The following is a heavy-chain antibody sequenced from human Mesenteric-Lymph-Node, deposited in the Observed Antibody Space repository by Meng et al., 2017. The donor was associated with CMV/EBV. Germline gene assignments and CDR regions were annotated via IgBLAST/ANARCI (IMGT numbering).Heavy chain of an antibody. CDR2: ISSSGSTM. CDR1: GFTFSSYE. V-gene: IGHV3-48*03. D-gene: IGHD3-22*01. J-gene: IGHJ4*02. Sequence: GESLKISCAASGFTFSSYEMNWVRQAPGKGLQWVSYISSSGSTMYYADSVKGRFTMSRDNAENSLYLQMNSLRAEDTAVYYCARGPRAVTMIVVVITWGQGTLVTVSS. CDR3: ARGPRAVTMIVVVIT.